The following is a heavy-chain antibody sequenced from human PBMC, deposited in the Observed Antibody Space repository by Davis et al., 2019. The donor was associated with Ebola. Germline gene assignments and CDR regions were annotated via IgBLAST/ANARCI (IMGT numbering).Heavy chain of an antibody. CDR1: GFTFTRSA. CDR3: AKTARAAGRMIEETRVYKFYYMDV. V-gene: IGHV1-58*01. D-gene: IGHD6-13*01. CDR2: IVVGSGNT. J-gene: IGHJ6*03. Sequence: SVKVSCKPSGFTFTRSAVQWVRQARGQRLESIGWIVVGSGNTNYAQKFQGRVTITRDMSTSTAYMELSGLRSEDTAVYYCAKTARAAGRMIEETRVYKFYYMDVWGKGTTVTVSS.